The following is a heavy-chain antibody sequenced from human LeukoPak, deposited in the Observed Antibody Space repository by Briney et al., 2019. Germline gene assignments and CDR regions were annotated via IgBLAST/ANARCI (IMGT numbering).Heavy chain of an antibody. D-gene: IGHD6-19*01. V-gene: IGHV1-2*02. CDR3: ARDGYEQWLSNWFDP. CDR1: GYTFTGYY. CDR2: INPNSGGT. Sequence: ASVKVSCKASGYTFTGYYMNWVRQAPGQGLEWMGWINPNSGGTNYAQKFQGRVTMTRDTSISTAYMELSRLRSDDTAVYYCARDGYEQWLSNWFDPWGQGTLVTVSS. J-gene: IGHJ5*02.